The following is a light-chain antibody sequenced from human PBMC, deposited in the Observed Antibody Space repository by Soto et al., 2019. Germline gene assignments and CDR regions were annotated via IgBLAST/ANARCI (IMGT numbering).Light chain of an antibody. J-gene: IGKJ2*01. V-gene: IGKV2-30*01. CDR3: MQGTHWPPT. CDR2: KVS. Sequence: QSPLSLSVTLGQPASISCRSSQSLVYSDGVTYLNWFQQRPGQSPRRLIYKVSNRDSAVPDKFSGSGSATDFTLKISRVEADDVGVYYCMQGTHWPPTFGQGTKLEIK. CDR1: QSLVYSDGVTY.